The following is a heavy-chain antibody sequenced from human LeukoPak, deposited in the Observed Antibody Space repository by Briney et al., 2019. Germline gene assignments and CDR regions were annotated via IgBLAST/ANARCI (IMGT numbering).Heavy chain of an antibody. J-gene: IGHJ5*02. Sequence: PSETLSLTCTVSGGSISSYYWSWIRQPPGKGLEWIGYIYYSGSTNYNPSLKSRVTISVDTSKNQFSLKLSSVTAADTAVYYCGRDGKRAQGGLDPWGQGILVTVSS. CDR1: GGSISSYY. D-gene: IGHD1-1*01. CDR3: GRDGKRAQGGLDP. CDR2: IYYSGST. V-gene: IGHV4-59*01.